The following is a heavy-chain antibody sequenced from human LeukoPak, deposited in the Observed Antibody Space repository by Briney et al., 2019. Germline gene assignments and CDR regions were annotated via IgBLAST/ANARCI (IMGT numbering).Heavy chain of an antibody. J-gene: IGHJ4*02. CDR3: AKRGPIYSASPGNYFDY. Sequence: PGGSLRLSCAASGFTFSSYAMHWVRQAPGKGLEWVSSISGNDDGTYYADSVKGRFTISRDNSKNTLYLQMNSLRAEDTAIYYCAKRGPIYSASPGNYFDYWGQGTLVTVSS. V-gene: IGHV3-23*01. CDR1: GFTFSSYA. D-gene: IGHD3-10*01. CDR2: ISGNDDGT.